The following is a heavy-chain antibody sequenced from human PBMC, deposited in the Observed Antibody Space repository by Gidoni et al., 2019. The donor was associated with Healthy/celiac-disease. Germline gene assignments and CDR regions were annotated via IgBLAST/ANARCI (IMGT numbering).Heavy chain of an antibody. D-gene: IGHD5-18*01. V-gene: IGHV3-30*04. J-gene: IGHJ4*02. CDR2: ISYDGSNK. CDR1: GLTFSSYA. CDR3: ARDPRGYSYGDY. Sequence: QVQLVESGGGVVQPGRSLRLSCAASGLTFSSYAMHWVRQAPGKGLEWVAVISYDGSNKYYADSVKGRFTISRDNSKNTLYLQMNSLRAEDTAVYYCARDPRGYSYGDYWGQGTLVTVSS.